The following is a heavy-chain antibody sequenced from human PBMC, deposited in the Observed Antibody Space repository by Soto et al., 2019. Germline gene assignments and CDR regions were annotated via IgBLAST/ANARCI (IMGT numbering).Heavy chain of an antibody. V-gene: IGHV3-21*01. Sequence: GGSLRLSCAASGFTFSSYSMNWVRQAPGKGLEWVSSISSSSSYIYYADSVKGRFTISRDNAKNSLYLKMNSLRAEDTAVYYCARDPNHLGELSLFLSYYYYMDVWGKGTTVTVSS. J-gene: IGHJ6*03. CDR1: GFTFSSYS. CDR2: ISSSSSYI. CDR3: ARDPNHLGELSLFLSYYYYMDV. D-gene: IGHD3-16*02.